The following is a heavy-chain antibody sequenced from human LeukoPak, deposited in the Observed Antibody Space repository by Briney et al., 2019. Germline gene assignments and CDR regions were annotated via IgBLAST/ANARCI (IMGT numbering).Heavy chain of an antibody. D-gene: IGHD2-8*01. CDR2: ISNDGNNK. V-gene: IGHV3-30*18. Sequence: PGGSLRLSCAASGFIFSSYDMYWVRQAPGKGLEWVAVISNDGNNKQYADSVKGRFTISRDNSKNTLYLQMNSLRADDTAVYHCAKDGLMRFFDYWGQGTLVNVSS. J-gene: IGHJ4*02. CDR3: AKDGLMRFFDY. CDR1: GFIFSSYD.